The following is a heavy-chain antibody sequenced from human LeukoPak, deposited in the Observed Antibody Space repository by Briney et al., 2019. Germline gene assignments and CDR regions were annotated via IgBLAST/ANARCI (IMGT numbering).Heavy chain of an antibody. D-gene: IGHD6-19*01. CDR1: GGSFSGYY. J-gene: IGHJ4*02. CDR2: INHSGST. CDR3: ARGHGVAVAGSQDFDY. V-gene: IGHV4-34*01. Sequence: SDTLSLTCAVYGGSFSGYYWSWIRQPPGKGLEWIGEINHSGSTNYNPSLKSRVTISVDTSKNQFSLRLSSVAAADTALYYCARGHGVAVAGSQDFDYWGQGTLVTVSS.